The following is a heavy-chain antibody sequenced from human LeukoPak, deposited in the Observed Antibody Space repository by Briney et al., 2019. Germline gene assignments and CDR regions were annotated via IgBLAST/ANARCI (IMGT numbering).Heavy chain of an antibody. V-gene: IGHV1-2*02. CDR2: INPNSGGT. CDR3: ADLYGDYDSFDI. CDR1: GYTFTGYY. J-gene: IGHJ3*02. Sequence: ASVKVSCKASGYTFTGYYMHWVRQAPGQGLEWMGWINPNSGGTNYAQKFQGRVTMTRDTSISTAYMELSRLRSDDTAVYYCADLYGDYDSFDIWGQGTMVTVSS. D-gene: IGHD4-17*01.